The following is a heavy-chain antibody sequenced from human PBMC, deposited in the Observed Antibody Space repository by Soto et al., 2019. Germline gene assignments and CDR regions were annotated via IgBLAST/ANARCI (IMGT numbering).Heavy chain of an antibody. D-gene: IGHD2-21*01. CDR3: ARDFVGGLNDAFDL. V-gene: IGHV1-3*01. CDR2: SNAGNGHT. Sequence: QVQLVQSGAELKKPGASVKVSCKASGYTFTSYALHWVRQAPGQRLEWMGWSNAGNGHTKYSREFRDRLTITMYTSASTAYMELRSLKSADTAVFYCARDFVGGLNDAFDLWGQGTMVTVSS. J-gene: IGHJ3*01. CDR1: GYTFTSYA.